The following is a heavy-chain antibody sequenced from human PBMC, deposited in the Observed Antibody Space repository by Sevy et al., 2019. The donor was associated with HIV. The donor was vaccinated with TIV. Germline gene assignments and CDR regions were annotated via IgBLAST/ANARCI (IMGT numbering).Heavy chain of an antibody. Sequence: ASVKVSCKASGYTFITYAMNWVRQAPGQGLEWMGWINTNTGNPTYAQGFTGRFVFSLDTSVSTAYLQISSLKAEDTAVYYCARDITMVRGVPRWFDPWGQGTLVTVSS. CDR3: ARDITMVRGVPRWFDP. J-gene: IGHJ5*02. CDR2: INTNTGNP. CDR1: GYTFITYA. D-gene: IGHD3-10*01. V-gene: IGHV7-4-1*02.